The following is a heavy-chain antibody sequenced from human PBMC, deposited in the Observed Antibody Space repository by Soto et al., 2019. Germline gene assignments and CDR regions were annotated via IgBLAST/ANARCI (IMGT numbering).Heavy chain of an antibody. V-gene: IGHV3-30*18. J-gene: IGHJ6*02. CDR1: GFTFMTYG. CDR2: ISYDDNDQ. CDR3: AKDGRERENSEYYSYGLDV. D-gene: IGHD6-6*01. Sequence: PGGSLRLSCAASGFTFMTYGMHWVRQAPGKGLEWVAFISYDDNDQYHAESVRGRFTISRDNSKNTLYLQMNSLRAEDTAVYYCAKDGRERENSEYYSYGLDVWGQGTTVTVSS.